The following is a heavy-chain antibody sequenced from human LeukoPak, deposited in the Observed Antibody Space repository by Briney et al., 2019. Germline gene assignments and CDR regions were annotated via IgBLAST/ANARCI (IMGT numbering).Heavy chain of an antibody. J-gene: IGHJ4*02. V-gene: IGHV1-69*04. CDR3: ARDESGRGAHFGY. Sequence: ASVKVSCKASGGTFSSYAISWVRQAPGQGLEWMGRTIPILGIANYAQKFQGRVTITADKSTSTAYMELSSLRSEDTAVYYCARDESGRGAHFGYWGQGTLVTVSS. CDR1: GGTFSSYA. D-gene: IGHD1-26*01. CDR2: TIPILGIA.